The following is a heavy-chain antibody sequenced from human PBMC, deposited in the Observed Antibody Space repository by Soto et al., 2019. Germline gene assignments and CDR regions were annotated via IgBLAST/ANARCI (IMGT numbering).Heavy chain of an antibody. V-gene: IGHV4-59*01. CDR1: GGSISSYY. CDR3: ARDPGGSGSYNRWFDP. J-gene: IGHJ5*02. Sequence: SETLSLTCTVSGGSISSYYWSWIRQPPGKGLEWIGYIYYSGSTNYNPSLKSRVTISVDTSKNQFSLKLSSVTAAGTAVYYCARDPGGSGSYNRWFDPWGQGTLVPVS. D-gene: IGHD3-10*01. CDR2: IYYSGST.